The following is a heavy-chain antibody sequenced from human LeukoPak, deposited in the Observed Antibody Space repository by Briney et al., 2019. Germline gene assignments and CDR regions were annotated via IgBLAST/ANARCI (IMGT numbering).Heavy chain of an antibody. CDR2: IYHSGST. D-gene: IGHD3-10*01. J-gene: IGHJ4*02. V-gene: IGHV4-30-2*01. Sequence: SETLSLTCTVSGGSISSGGYYWSWIRQPPGKGLEWIGYIYHSGSTYYNPSLKRRVTISVDRSKNQFSLKLCSVTAADTAVYYCAREVRGVIIGEGGDYWGQGTLVTVSS. CDR1: GGSISSGGYY. CDR3: AREVRGVIIGEGGDY.